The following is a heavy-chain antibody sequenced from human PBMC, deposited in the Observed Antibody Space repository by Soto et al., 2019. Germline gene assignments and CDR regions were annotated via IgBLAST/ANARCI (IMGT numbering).Heavy chain of an antibody. CDR2: IYYSGST. CDR3: ARVSRYCSGGSCYQEDFDY. D-gene: IGHD2-15*01. CDR1: GGSISSGGYY. Sequence: SETLSLTCTVSGGSISSGGYYWSWIRQHPGKGLEWIGYIYYSGSTYYNPSLKSRVTISVDTSKNQFSLKLSSVTAADTAVYYCARVSRYCSGGSCYQEDFDYWGQGTLVTVSS. V-gene: IGHV4-31*03. J-gene: IGHJ4*02.